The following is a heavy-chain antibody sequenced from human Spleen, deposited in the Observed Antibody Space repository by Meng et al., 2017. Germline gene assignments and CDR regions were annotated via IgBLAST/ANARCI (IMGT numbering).Heavy chain of an antibody. J-gene: IGHJ4*02. CDR2: INHSGST. CDR3: ARGPTKMAHDFDY. CDR1: GGSFSGYY. D-gene: IGHD5-24*01. V-gene: IGHV4-34*01. Sequence: PQQWGAGLWKPSEPPARPCAFYGGSFSGYYWSWIRQPPGKGLEWIGEINHSGSTNYNPSLESRATISVDTSKNNLSLKLSSVTAADSAVYYCARGPTKMAHDFDYWGQGTLVTVSS.